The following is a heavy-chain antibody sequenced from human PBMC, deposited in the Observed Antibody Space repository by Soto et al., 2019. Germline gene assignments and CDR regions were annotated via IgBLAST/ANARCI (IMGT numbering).Heavy chain of an antibody. V-gene: IGHV3-30*18. D-gene: IGHD5-12*01. CDR2: ISTNGNVK. CDR1: GFTFRSHS. J-gene: IGHJ4*02. CDR3: DQEFGNDLSVFDF. Sequence: QVQLVESGGGVVQPGRSLTLSCTVSGFTFRSHSMHWVRQAPGKGLEWLAVISTNGNVKYYADSVKGRFTTSRDNSENTVYLQMNSLGAEDTDVYYCDQEFGNDLSVFDFWAQGALVAV.